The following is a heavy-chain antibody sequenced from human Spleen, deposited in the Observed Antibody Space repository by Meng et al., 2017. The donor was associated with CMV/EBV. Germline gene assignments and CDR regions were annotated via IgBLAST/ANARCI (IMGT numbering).Heavy chain of an antibody. CDR3: ASSGSSGTFDY. J-gene: IGHJ4*02. V-gene: IGHV1-69*05. CDR1: GNTLSDNY. CDR2: IIPIFGTA. Sequence: SVKVSCKASGNTLSDNYMNCVRQAPGQGLEWMGGIIPIFGTANYAQKFQGRVTITTDESTSTAYMELSSLRSEDTAVYYCASSGSSGTFDYWGQGTLVTVSS. D-gene: IGHD6-6*01.